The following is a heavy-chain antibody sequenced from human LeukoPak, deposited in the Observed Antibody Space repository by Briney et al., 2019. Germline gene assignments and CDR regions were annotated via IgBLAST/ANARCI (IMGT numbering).Heavy chain of an antibody. V-gene: IGHV1-18*01. CDR3: ARRGDYYDFWSGYTYYFDY. CDR1: GYTFTSYG. CDR2: ISAYNGNT. J-gene: IGHJ4*02. D-gene: IGHD3-3*01. Sequence: GASVKVSCKASGYTFTSYGISWVRQAPGQGLEWMGWISAYNGNTNYAQKLQGRVTMTTDTSTSTAYMELRSLRSDDTAVYYCARRGDYYDFWSGYTYYFDYWGQGTLVTASS.